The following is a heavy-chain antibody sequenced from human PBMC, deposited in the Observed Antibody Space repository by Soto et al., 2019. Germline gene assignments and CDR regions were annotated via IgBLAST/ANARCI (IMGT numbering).Heavy chain of an antibody. J-gene: IGHJ3*02. Sequence: GASVKVSCKASGYTITSYGISCVRQAPGQGSEGMGWISAYNGNTTYAQKLQGRVTITTDTSTSTAYMELRSLRSDDTAVYSCALFLGYCSGGSCYRNRAFDIWGQGTMVTVSS. D-gene: IGHD2-15*01. CDR1: GYTITSYG. CDR3: ALFLGYCSGGSCYRNRAFDI. CDR2: ISAYNGNT. V-gene: IGHV1-18*01.